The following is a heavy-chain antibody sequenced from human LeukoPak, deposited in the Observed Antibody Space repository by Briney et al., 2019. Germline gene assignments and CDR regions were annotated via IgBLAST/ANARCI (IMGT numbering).Heavy chain of an antibody. V-gene: IGHV3-30*04. J-gene: IGHJ4*02. CDR1: GFTFSSYA. CDR2: ISYDGSNK. CDR3: ARGAMWLQQSDYFDY. Sequence: GGSLRPSCAASGFTFSSYAMHWVRQAPGKGLEWVAVISYDGSNKYYADSVKGRFTISRDNSKNTLYLQMNSLRAEDTAVYYCARGAMWLQQSDYFDYWGQGTLVTVSS. D-gene: IGHD5-24*01.